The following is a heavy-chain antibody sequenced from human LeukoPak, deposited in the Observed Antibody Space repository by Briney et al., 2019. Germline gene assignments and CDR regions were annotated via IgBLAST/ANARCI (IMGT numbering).Heavy chain of an antibody. CDR3: ATDNIVFDI. CDR2: ISSSGGTM. D-gene: IGHD3-16*02. V-gene: IGHV3-48*03. CDR1: GFTFSSYE. Sequence: QPGGSLRLSCAASGFTFSSYEMNWVRQAPGKGLEWVSYISSSGGTMYYADSVKGRFTISRDNAKNSLYLQMNSLRAEDTAVYYCATDNIVFDIWGQGTVVTVSS. J-gene: IGHJ3*02.